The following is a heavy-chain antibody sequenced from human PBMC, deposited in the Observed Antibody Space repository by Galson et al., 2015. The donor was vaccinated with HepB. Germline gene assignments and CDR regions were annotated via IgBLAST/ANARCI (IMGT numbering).Heavy chain of an antibody. CDR2: ISSSSSYI. D-gene: IGHD3-10*01. Sequence: SLRLSCAASGFTFSSYSMNWVRQAPGKGLEWVSSISSSSSYIYYADSVKGRFTISRDNAKNSLYLQMNSLRAVDTAVYYCARVLRGYYYGSGPLWDHFDYWGQGTLVTVSS. CDR3: ARVLRGYYYGSGPLWDHFDY. J-gene: IGHJ4*02. CDR1: GFTFSSYS. V-gene: IGHV3-21*01.